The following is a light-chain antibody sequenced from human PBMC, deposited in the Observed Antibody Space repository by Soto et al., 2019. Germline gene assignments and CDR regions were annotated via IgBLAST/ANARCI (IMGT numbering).Light chain of an antibody. CDR1: QSVINSY. J-gene: IGKJ5*01. CDR3: HQYGASPPFT. CDR2: DAS. Sequence: EVVLTQSPDTLSSSPGERVTLSCRASQSVINSYLAWYQQKPGQAPRLLIYDASTRATGIPDRFSGSESGTDFTLTISRLEPEDFAVYYCHQYGASPPFTFGQGTRLDIK. V-gene: IGKV3-20*01.